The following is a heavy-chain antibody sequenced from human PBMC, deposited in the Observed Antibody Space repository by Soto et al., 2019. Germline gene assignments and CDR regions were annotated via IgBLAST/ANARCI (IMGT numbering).Heavy chain of an antibody. CDR2: IYPGDSDT. V-gene: IGHV5-51*01. Sequence: PGESLKISCKGSGYSFTSYWIGWVRQMPGKGLEWMGIIYPGDSDTRYSPSFQGQVTISADKSISTAYLQWSSLKASDTAMYYCARHNPLRYCSSTSCYGGFDYWGLGTPVTVSS. D-gene: IGHD2-2*01. CDR3: ARHNPLRYCSSTSCYGGFDY. J-gene: IGHJ4*02. CDR1: GYSFTSYW.